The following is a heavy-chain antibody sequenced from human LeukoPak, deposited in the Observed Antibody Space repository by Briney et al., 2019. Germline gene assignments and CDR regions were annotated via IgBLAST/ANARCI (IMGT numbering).Heavy chain of an antibody. Sequence: GASVKVSCKASGYTFTSYGISWVRQAPGQGLEWMGWISAYNGNTNYAQKLQGRVTMTTDTSTSTAYMELRSLRSDDTAVYYCARAMIVVVTNGMDVWGQGTTVTVSS. CDR3: ARAMIVVVTNGMDV. CDR2: ISAYNGNT. J-gene: IGHJ6*02. V-gene: IGHV1-18*01. D-gene: IGHD3-22*01. CDR1: GYTFTSYG.